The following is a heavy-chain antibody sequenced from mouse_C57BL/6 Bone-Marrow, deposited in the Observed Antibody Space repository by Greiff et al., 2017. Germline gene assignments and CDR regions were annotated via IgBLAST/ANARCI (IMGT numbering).Heavy chain of an antibody. CDR3: TPNFILRYFYY. J-gene: IGHJ2*01. D-gene: IGHD1-1*01. CDR2: IYPGNSDT. V-gene: IGHV1-5*01. CDR1: GYTFTSYW. Sequence: VQLQQSGTVLARPGASVKMSCKTSGYTFTSYWMHWVKQRPGQGLEWIGAIYPGNSDTSYNQKFKGKAKLTAVTSASTAYMDLSSLTNEDSAVYYSTPNFILRYFYYWGQGTTLTVSS.